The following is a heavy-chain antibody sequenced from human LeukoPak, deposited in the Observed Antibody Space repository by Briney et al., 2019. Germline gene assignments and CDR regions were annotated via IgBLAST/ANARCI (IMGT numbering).Heavy chain of an antibody. CDR2: IKQDGSEK. CDR1: GFTFSSYW. D-gene: IGHD6-19*01. CDR3: ARAYSSGWYGPHTNGMDV. J-gene: IGHJ6*02. Sequence: GGSLRLSCAASGFTFSSYWMSWVRQAPGKGLDWVANIKQDGSEKYYVDSVKGRFTISRDNAKNSLYLQMNSLRAEDTAVYYCARAYSSGWYGPHTNGMDVWGQGTTVTVSS. V-gene: IGHV3-7*04.